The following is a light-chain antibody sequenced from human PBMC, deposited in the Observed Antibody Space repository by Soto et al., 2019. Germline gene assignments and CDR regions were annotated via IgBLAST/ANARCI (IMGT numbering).Light chain of an antibody. V-gene: IGKV4-1*01. CDR3: QQYYSTPIT. J-gene: IGKJ5*01. CDR2: WAS. Sequence: DIVMTQSPDSLAVSLGERATINCKSSQSVLYSSNNKNYLALYQQKPGQPPKLLIYWASTRESGVPDRFSGRGSGTDFTLTISSLQAEDVAVYYCQQYYSTPITFGQGTRLEIK. CDR1: QSVLYSSNNKNY.